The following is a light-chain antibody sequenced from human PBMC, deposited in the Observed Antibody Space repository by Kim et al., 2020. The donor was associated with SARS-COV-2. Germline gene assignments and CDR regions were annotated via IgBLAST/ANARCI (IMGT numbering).Light chain of an antibody. CDR3: QAWDSSTVV. J-gene: IGLJ2*01. Sequence: SYELTQPPSVSVSPGQTASITCSREKLEDKFACWYQQKPGQSPVLVIYQDAKRPSGIPERFSGSNSGNTATLTISGAQAMDEADYYCQAWDSSTVVFGGGTQLTVL. CDR2: QDA. V-gene: IGLV3-1*01. CDR1: KLEDKF.